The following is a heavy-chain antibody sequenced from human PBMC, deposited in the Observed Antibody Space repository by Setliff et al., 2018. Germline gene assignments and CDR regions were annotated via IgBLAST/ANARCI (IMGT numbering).Heavy chain of an antibody. J-gene: IGHJ4*02. CDR2: IRQDGFEK. D-gene: IGHD3-10*01. Sequence: GGSLRLSCAASGFMFRGYLMAWVRQAPGKGLEWVASIRQDGFEKHYVDSVKGRFTISRDNGENTLYLQMNSLRAEDTAVYYCVTSTIIIYYFDFWGQGTPVTVSS. V-gene: IGHV3-7*03. CDR1: GFMFRGYL. CDR3: VTSTIIIYYFDF.